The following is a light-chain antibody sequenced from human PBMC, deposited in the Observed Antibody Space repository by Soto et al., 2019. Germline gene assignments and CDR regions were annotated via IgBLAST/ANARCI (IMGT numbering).Light chain of an antibody. J-gene: IGKJ4*01. Sequence: EIVMTQSPATLSLSPGERATLSCRASQSVGTYLAWYQQKPGQAPRLLIYDSSKRATDIPTRFSGSGSGTDFTLTISSLEREDFVVYYCQQRSIWPPAFGGGTKVEIK. CDR1: QSVGTY. V-gene: IGKV3-11*01. CDR2: DSS. CDR3: QQRSIWPPA.